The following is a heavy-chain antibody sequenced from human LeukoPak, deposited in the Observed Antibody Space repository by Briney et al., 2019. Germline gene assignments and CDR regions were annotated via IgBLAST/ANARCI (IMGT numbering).Heavy chain of an antibody. D-gene: IGHD2-8*01. V-gene: IGHV4-39*07. Sequence: SETLSLTCTVSGGSISSRSYSWGWIRQPPGKGLEWIGSMYYTGNTDYNPSLKSRLTMSLDTSKNQFSLKLSSVTAADTAVYFCAKGYTNGVNQEVWLDPWGQGTLVTVSS. CDR1: GGSISSRSYS. J-gene: IGHJ5*02. CDR2: MYYTGNT. CDR3: AKGYTNGVNQEVWLDP.